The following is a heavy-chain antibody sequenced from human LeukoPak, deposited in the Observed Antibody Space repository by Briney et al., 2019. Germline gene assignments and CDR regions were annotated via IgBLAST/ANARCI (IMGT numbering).Heavy chain of an antibody. Sequence: PGGSLRLSCAASGFTLSSYAMHWVRQAPGKGLEYVSAISSNGGSTYYANSVKGRFTISRDNSKNTLYLQMGSLRAEDMAVYYCARRYGVFDIWGQGTMVTVSS. CDR2: ISSNGGST. V-gene: IGHV3-64*01. J-gene: IGHJ3*02. D-gene: IGHD4-17*01. CDR1: GFTLSSYA. CDR3: ARRYGVFDI.